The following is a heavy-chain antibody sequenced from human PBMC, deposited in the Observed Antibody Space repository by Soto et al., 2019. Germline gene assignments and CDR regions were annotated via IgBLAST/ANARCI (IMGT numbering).Heavy chain of an antibody. CDR1: GFTFDDYA. CDR2: ISWNSGSI. CDR3: GRVPPNNRGAPLDY. D-gene: IGHD3-10*01. Sequence: GGSLRLSCAASGFTFDDYAMHWVRQAPGKGLEWVSGISWNSGSIGYADSVKGRFTISRDNAKNSLYLQMNSLRAEDTAVYYCGRVPPNNRGAPLDYWGQGTLVTVSS. J-gene: IGHJ4*02. V-gene: IGHV3-9*01.